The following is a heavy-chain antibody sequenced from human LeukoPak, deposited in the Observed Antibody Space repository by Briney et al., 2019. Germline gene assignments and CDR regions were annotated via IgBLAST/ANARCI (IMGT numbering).Heavy chain of an antibody. CDR3: ARVLNGSGSYYSWTDAFDI. CDR2: IIPIFGTA. CDR1: GGTFSSYA. D-gene: IGHD3-10*01. Sequence: SVKVSCKASGGTFSSYAISWVRQAPGQGLEWMGGIIPIFGTANYAQKFQGRVTITTDESTSTAYMELSSLRSEDTAVYYCARVLNGSGSYYSWTDAFDIWGQGTTVTVSS. J-gene: IGHJ3*02. V-gene: IGHV1-69*05.